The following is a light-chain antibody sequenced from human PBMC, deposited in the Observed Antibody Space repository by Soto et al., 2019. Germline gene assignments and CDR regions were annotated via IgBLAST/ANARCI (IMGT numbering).Light chain of an antibody. V-gene: IGKV1-39*01. CDR2: AAS. Sequence: DMEMTQSPSSLSASVGDRVTITCRASQSISNYLNWYQHKPGKVPKLLIYAASSLQSGVPTRFSGSGSGTDFTLTINSLQPEDFATYYCQHSYGTPLTCGGGTKIEIK. CDR1: QSISNY. J-gene: IGKJ4*01. CDR3: QHSYGTPLT.